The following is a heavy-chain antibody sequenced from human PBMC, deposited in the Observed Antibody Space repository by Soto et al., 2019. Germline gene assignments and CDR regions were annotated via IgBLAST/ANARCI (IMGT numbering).Heavy chain of an antibody. V-gene: IGHV1-3*01. CDR2: INAGKGNT. D-gene: IGHD3-22*01. Sequence: ASVKVSCKASGYTFTSYAMHWVRQAPGQRPEWMGWINAGKGNTKYSQRIQGRVTITRDTSASTAYLELGSLRSEDTDEYYYATLYYFDSSGAFGFWGQGPQVTVPS. J-gene: IGHJ4*02. CDR1: GYTFTSYA. CDR3: ATLYYFDSSGAFGF.